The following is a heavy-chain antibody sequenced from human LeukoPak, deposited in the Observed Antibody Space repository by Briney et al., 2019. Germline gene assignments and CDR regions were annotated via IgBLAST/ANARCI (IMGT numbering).Heavy chain of an antibody. V-gene: IGHV3-23*01. J-gene: IGHJ4*02. CDR1: GFTFSSCA. Sequence: GASLTLSCAASGFTFSSCAMNWVRQAPGKGLEWVSTVSGGGGSTYYADSVKGRFTISRDNSKNTVHLHMSSLRAEDTAIYFCTNDHIGYNQPIDYWGQGTLVTVSS. CDR2: VSGGGGST. D-gene: IGHD5-24*01. CDR3: TNDHIGYNQPIDY.